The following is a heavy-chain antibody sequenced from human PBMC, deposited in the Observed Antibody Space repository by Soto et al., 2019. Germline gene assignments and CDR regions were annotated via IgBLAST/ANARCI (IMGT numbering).Heavy chain of an antibody. V-gene: IGHV1-18*01. CDR2: ISGYNGNT. D-gene: IGHD1-26*01. CDR3: AKNGQLPYHYYGMDV. CDR1: GYTFTKYG. Sequence: QVKLLQSGAEVKKPGASVKVSCKASGYTFTKYGISWVRQAPGQGLEWMGWISGYNGNTNYAQKYQGRITMTIDTSTTTAYMELGSLTSDDTAVYYCAKNGQLPYHYYGMDVWGQGTTVTVSS. J-gene: IGHJ6*02.